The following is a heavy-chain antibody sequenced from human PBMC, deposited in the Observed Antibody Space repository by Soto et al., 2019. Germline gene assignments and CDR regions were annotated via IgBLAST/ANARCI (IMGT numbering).Heavy chain of an antibody. CDR2: INPNSGGT. J-gene: IGHJ4*02. D-gene: IGHD3-22*01. CDR1: GSTFTGYY. V-gene: IGHV1-2*02. CDR3: ARVNPYDSSGKFIYYFDY. Sequence: ASVTFSCTASGSTFTGYYMHWVRQDPGQGLEWMGWINPNSGGTNYAQKFQGRVTMTRDTSISTAYMELSRLRSDDTAVYYCARVNPYDSSGKFIYYFDYWGQGTLVTVSS.